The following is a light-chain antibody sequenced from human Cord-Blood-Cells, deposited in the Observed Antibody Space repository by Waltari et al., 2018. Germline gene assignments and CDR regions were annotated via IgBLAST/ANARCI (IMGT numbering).Light chain of an antibody. Sequence: DIVMTQSPESLAVSLGERGTINCKASPSVLYSSNNKNYLAWYQQKPGQPPKLLIYWASTRESGVPDRFSGSGSGTDFTLTISSLQAEDVAVYYCQQYYSTPWTFGQGTKVEIK. V-gene: IGKV4-1*01. CDR1: PSVLYSSNNKNY. CDR2: WAS. J-gene: IGKJ1*01. CDR3: QQYYSTPWT.